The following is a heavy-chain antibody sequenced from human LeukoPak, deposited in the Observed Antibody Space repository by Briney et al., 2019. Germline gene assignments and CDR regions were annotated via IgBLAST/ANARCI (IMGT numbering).Heavy chain of an antibody. J-gene: IGHJ4*02. CDR2: IYYSGST. CDR3: ARADSTTSFDY. CDR1: GGSISSYY. V-gene: IGHV4-59*01. D-gene: IGHD1-1*01. Sequence: SETLSLTCTVPGGSISSYYWSWIRQPPGKGLEWIGYIYYSGSTNYNPSLKSRVTISVDTSKNQFSLKLSSVTAADTAVYYCARADSTTSFDYWGQGTLVTVSS.